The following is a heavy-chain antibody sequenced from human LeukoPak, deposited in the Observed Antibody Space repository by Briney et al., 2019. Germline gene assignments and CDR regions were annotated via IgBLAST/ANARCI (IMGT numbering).Heavy chain of an antibody. V-gene: IGHV1-18*01. D-gene: IGHD3-22*01. CDR1: GYTFTSYG. Sequence: GASVKASCKASGYTFTSYGISWVRQAPGQGLEWMGWISAYNGNTNYAQKLQGRVTMTTDTSTSTAYMELRSLRSDDTAVYYCARDLEDYYDSSGSRVWYFDLWGRGTLVTVSS. CDR3: ARDLEDYYDSSGSRVWYFDL. CDR2: ISAYNGNT. J-gene: IGHJ2*01.